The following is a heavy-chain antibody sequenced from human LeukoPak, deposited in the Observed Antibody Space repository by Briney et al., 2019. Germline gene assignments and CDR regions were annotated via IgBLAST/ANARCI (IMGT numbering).Heavy chain of an antibody. J-gene: IGHJ6*03. D-gene: IGHD3-9*01. V-gene: IGHV3-43*02. CDR2: IGGDGGST. CDR3: AKAAERGYYDILTGYYRDYYYYYMDV. CDR1: GFTFDDYA. Sequence: GGSLRLSCAASGFTFDDYAMYWVRQAPGKGLEWVSLIGGDGGSTYYADSVKGRFTISRDNSNNSLYLQMNSLRTEDTALYYCAKAAERGYYDILTGYYRDYYYYYMDVWGKGTTVTVSS.